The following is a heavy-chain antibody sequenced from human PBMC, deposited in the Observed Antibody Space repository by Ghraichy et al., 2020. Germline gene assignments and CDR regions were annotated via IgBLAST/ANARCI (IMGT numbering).Heavy chain of an antibody. CDR1: GGSISSSY. V-gene: IGHV4-4*07. Sequence: SETLPLTCTVSGGSISSSYWSWIRQPAGKGLEWIGRIFSSGSTNYNPSLRSRVAMSVDTSKNQFSLKLSSVTAADTAVYYCARTVNVGLTVIWFDPWGQGTLVTVSS. D-gene: IGHD2-8*02. CDR2: IFSSGST. J-gene: IGHJ5*02. CDR3: ARTVNVGLTVIWFDP.